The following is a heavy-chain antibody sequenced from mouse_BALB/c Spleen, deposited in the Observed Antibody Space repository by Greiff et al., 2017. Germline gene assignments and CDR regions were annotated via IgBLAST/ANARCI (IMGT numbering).Heavy chain of an antibody. CDR1: GYAFSSYW. Sequence: VQRVESGAELVRPGSSVKISCKASGYAFSSYWMNWVKQRPGQGLEWIGQIYPGDGDTNYNGKFKGKATLTADKSSSTAYMQLSSLTSEDSAVYFCARRGDYDPFAYWGQGTLVTVSA. J-gene: IGHJ3*01. D-gene: IGHD2-4*01. CDR3: ARRGDYDPFAY. V-gene: IGHV1-80*01. CDR2: IYPGDGDT.